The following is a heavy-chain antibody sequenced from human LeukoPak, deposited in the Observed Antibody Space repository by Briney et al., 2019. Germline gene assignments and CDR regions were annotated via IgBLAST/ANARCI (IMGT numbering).Heavy chain of an antibody. CDR2: IIPIFGTA. J-gene: IGHJ6*04. CDR1: GVTFSSYA. Sequence: AASVKVSCKASGVTFSSYAISWVRQAPGQGLEWMGGIIPIFGTANYAQKFQGRVTITADESTSTAYMELSSLRSEDTAVYYCARDSTGEDYYYYGMDVWGKGTTVTVSS. D-gene: IGHD3-10*01. V-gene: IGHV1-69*13. CDR3: ARDSTGEDYYYYGMDV.